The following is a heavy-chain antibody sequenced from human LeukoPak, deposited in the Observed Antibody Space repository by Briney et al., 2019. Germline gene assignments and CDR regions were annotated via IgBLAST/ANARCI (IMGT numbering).Heavy chain of an antibody. V-gene: IGHV5-51*01. D-gene: IGHD2-15*01. J-gene: IGHJ3*02. CDR3: ARGHCSGGSCYSGDAFDI. CDR2: IYPGDSDT. CDR1: GYSFTSYW. Sequence: GESLKISCKGSGYSFTSYWIGWVRQMPGKGLEWMGIIYPGDSDTRYSPSFQGQVTISADKSISTAYLQWSSLKASDTAMYYCARGHCSGGSCYSGDAFDIWGQGTMVTVSS.